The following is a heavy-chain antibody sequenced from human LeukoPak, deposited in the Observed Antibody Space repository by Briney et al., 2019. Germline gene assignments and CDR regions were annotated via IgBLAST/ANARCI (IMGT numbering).Heavy chain of an antibody. J-gene: IGHJ5*02. Sequence: TGGSLRLSCAASGFTFSTYAMSWVRQAPGKGLEWVSTINGPGYYTHYADSVKGLFTISRDNAKNTLYLQMNGLYYCVRSMSGRNDLWGQGTLVSVSA. CDR1: GFTFSTYA. CDR3: NDL. V-gene: IGHV3-23*01. CDR2: INGPGYYT. D-gene: IGHD3-10*02.